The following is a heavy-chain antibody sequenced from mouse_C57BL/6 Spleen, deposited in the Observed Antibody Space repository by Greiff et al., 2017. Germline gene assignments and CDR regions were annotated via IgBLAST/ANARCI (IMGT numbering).Heavy chain of an antibody. Sequence: VQLQQSGPGLVQPSQSLSITCTASGFSLTSYGVHWVRQSPGQGLEWLGVIWSGGSTAYNTAFISRLSISKDNSKSQVYFKRNSLQADDTAIYXCARKGGNYAMDYWGQGTSVTVSS. CDR3: ARKGGNYAMDY. D-gene: IGHD1-1*02. CDR2: IWSGGST. J-gene: IGHJ4*01. V-gene: IGHV2-2*01. CDR1: GFSLTSYG.